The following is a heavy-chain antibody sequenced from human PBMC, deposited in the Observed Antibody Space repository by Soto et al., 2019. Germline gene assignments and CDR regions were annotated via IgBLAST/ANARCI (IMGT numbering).Heavy chain of an antibody. CDR3: ARPLWRNDYNWGYFDL. J-gene: IGHJ2*01. V-gene: IGHV3-30-3*01. CDR1: GFTFSSYA. CDR2: ISYDGSNK. Sequence: ESGGCVVQPGRSLRLSCAASGFTFSSYAMHWVRQAPGKGLEWVAVISYDGSNKYYADSVKGRFTISRDNSKNTLYLQMNSLRAEDTAVYYCARPLWRNDYNWGYFDLWGRGTLVTVSS. D-gene: IGHD4-4*01.